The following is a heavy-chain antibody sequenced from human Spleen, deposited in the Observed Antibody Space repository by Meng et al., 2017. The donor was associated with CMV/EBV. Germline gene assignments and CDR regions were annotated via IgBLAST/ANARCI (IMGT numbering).Heavy chain of an antibody. V-gene: IGHV4-39*01. CDR1: GGSISSSSYY. Sequence: SETLSLTCTVSGGSISSSSYYWGWIRQPPEKGLEWIGNIYFSGNTYYNPSLKSRVTISVDTSKNQFSLKLSSVTAADTAVYYCARHDIVVVPAAIRGRLGWFDPWGQGTLVTVSS. CDR2: IYFSGNT. J-gene: IGHJ5*02. D-gene: IGHD2-2*02. CDR3: ARHDIVVVPAAIRGRLGWFDP.